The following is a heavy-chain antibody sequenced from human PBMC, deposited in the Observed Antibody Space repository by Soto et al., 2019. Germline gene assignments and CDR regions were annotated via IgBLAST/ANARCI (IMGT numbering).Heavy chain of an antibody. CDR3: TRETVAGITGLDY. V-gene: IGHV3-23*01. J-gene: IGHJ4*02. Sequence: GGPLRRSYAASGVNVGAFALNWVRQAPGKGLEWVSGISVSDAFIYYSDSVRGRFSISRDASENILYLQMNSLRVDDTALYYCTRETVAGITGLDYWGPGTLVTVSS. CDR2: ISVSDAFI. CDR1: GVNVGAFA. D-gene: IGHD1-20*01.